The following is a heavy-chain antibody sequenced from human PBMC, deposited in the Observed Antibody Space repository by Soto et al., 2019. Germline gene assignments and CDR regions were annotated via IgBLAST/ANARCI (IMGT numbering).Heavy chain of an antibody. J-gene: IGHJ4*02. CDR1: GFTFSSSE. CDR2: IGSSGGTI. V-gene: IGHV3-48*03. CDR3: ASDKGLYRGSSFDY. D-gene: IGHD1-26*01. Sequence: PGGSLRLSCAASGFTFSSSEMNCVRQAPGKGLEWVSYIGSSGGTIYYADSVKGRFTISRDNAKNSLYLQMNSLRAEDTAVYYCASDKGLYRGSSFDYWGPGALVTVFS.